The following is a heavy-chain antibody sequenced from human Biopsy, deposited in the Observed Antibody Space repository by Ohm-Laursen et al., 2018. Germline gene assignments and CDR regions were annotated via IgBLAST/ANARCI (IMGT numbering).Heavy chain of an antibody. CDR3: ARNTGWYGDLYYFDY. V-gene: IGHV1-46*01. CDR1: GYSFTSYY. CDR2: INPSGSTT. J-gene: IGHJ4*02. D-gene: IGHD6-19*01. Sequence: SVKVSCKASGYSFTSYYMHWVRQAPGQGLEWMGMINPSGSTTSYPQIFQGRVTMTRDMSKSTVYMELSSLRSADTAVYFCARNTGWYGDLYYFDYWGQGTLVTVSS.